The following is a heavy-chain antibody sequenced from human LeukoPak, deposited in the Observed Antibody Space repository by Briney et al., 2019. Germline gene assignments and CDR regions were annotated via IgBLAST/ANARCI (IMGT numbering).Heavy chain of an antibody. V-gene: IGHV3-30-3*02. CDR1: GFTFSSYA. Sequence: PGGSLRLSCAASGFTFSSYAMHWVRQAPGKGLEWVAVISYDGSNKYYADSVKGRFTISRDNSKNTLYLQMNSLRAEDTAVYYCASLQLYLLAFDIWGQGTMVTVSS. J-gene: IGHJ3*02. D-gene: IGHD5-18*01. CDR2: ISYDGSNK. CDR3: ASLQLYLLAFDI.